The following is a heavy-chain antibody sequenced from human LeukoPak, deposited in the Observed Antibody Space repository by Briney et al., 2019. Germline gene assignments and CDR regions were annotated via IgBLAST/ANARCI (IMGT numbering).Heavy chain of an antibody. Sequence: PSETLSLTCTVSGGSISSGSYYWSWIRQPAGKGLEWIGRIYTSGSTNYNPSLKSRVTISVDTSKNQFSLKLSSVTAADTAVYYCARTNMRVSPGRHSDAFDIWGQGTMVTVSS. CDR3: ARTNMRVSPGRHSDAFDI. CDR2: IYTSGST. D-gene: IGHD3-10*01. CDR1: GGSISSGSYY. V-gene: IGHV4-61*02. J-gene: IGHJ3*02.